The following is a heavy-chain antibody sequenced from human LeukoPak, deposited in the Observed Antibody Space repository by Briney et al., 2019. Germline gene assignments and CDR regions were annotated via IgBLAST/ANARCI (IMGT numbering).Heavy chain of an antibody. CDR1: GGSISSSSYY. CDR2: IYYSGST. CDR3: ACGLGYYYDSSGYYGWFDP. Sequence: SETLSLTCTVSGGSISSSSYYWGWIRQPPGKGLGWIGSIYYSGSTYYNPSLKSRVTISVDTSKNQFSLKLSSVTAADTAVYYCACGLGYYYDSSGYYGWFDPWGQGTLVTVSS. J-gene: IGHJ5*02. D-gene: IGHD3-22*01. V-gene: IGHV4-39*07.